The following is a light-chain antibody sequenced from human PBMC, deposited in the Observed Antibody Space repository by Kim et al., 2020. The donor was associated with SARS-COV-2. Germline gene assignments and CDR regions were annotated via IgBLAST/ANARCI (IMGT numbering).Light chain of an antibody. CDR2: AAS. CDR1: QGINNH. J-gene: IGKJ5*01. CDR3: QQYNSYPPT. Sequence: ASVGDRVTITCRASQGINNHLAWFQQKPGKVPKSLIYAASSLQSGVPVRFSGSGSGTDFTLTIRSLQPEDAASYYCQQYNSYPPTFGQGTRLEIK. V-gene: IGKV1-16*01.